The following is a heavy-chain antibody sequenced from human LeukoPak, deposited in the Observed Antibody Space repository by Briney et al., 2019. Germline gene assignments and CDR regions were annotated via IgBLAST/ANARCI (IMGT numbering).Heavy chain of an antibody. J-gene: IGHJ4*02. CDR2: IYNGGNT. CDR3: ARARNWNEPIDY. CDR1: GFTVSSNY. Sequence: PGGSLRLSCAASGFTVSSNYMNWVRQAPGKGLEWVSVIYNGGNTYYADSVKGRFTISRDNSKNTLYLQMNSLRAEDTAVYFCARARNWNEPIDYWGQGTLVTVSS. D-gene: IGHD1-1*01. V-gene: IGHV3-66*01.